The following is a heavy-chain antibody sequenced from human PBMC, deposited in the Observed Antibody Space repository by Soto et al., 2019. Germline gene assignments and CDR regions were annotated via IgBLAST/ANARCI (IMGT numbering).Heavy chain of an antibody. D-gene: IGHD2-15*01. V-gene: IGHV4-39*01. CDR2: IYYSGST. J-gene: IGHJ4*02. CDR3: ARQRYCSGGSCRGYYFDY. Sequence: PSETLSLTCTVSGGSTSSSSYYWGWIRQPPGKGLEWIGSIYYSGSTYYNPSLKSRVTISVDTSKNQFSLKLSSVTAADTAVYYCARQRYCSGGSCRGYYFDYWGQGTLVTVSS. CDR1: GGSTSSSSYY.